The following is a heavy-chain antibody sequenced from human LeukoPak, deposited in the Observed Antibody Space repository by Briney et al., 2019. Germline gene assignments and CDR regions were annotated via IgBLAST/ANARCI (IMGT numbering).Heavy chain of an antibody. J-gene: IGHJ5*02. V-gene: IGHV4-59*12. CDR2: IYYSGST. Sequence: SETLSLTCTVSGGSISSYYWSWIRQPPGKELEWIGYIYYSGSTNYNPSLKSRVTISLDTSKNQFSLKLSSVTAADTAVYYCARAYCSGGTCYDSRGWFDPWGQGTLVTVSS. CDR1: GGSISSYY. CDR3: ARAYCSGGTCYDSRGWFDP. D-gene: IGHD2-15*01.